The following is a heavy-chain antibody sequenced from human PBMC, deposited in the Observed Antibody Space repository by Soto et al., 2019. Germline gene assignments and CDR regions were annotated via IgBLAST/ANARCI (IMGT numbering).Heavy chain of an antibody. Sequence: ASVKVSCKASGYTFTSYVISWVRQAPGQGLECMGWINPNSGCTNYAQKFQGRVTMTRDTSISTAYMELSRLRSDDTAVYYCASGALTWAYDFWSGTDDIWGQATMVTVSS. CDR3: ASGALTWAYDFWSGTDDI. V-gene: IGHV1-2*02. CDR2: INPNSGCT. CDR1: GYTFTSYV. J-gene: IGHJ3*02. D-gene: IGHD3-3*01.